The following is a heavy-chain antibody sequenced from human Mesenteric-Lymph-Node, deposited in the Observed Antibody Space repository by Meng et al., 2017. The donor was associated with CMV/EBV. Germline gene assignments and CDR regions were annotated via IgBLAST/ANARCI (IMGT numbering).Heavy chain of an antibody. Sequence: DRVSSNSATWNWIRQSPSRGLEWLGRTYYRSKWYNDYAVSVRSRITINADTSKNQFALQVNSVTPEDTAVYYCTRGLVSLGYYFDYWGQGSLVTVSS. V-gene: IGHV6-1*01. CDR3: TRGLVSLGYYFDY. CDR1: DRVSSNSAT. J-gene: IGHJ4*02. D-gene: IGHD5/OR15-5a*01. CDR2: TYYRSKWYN.